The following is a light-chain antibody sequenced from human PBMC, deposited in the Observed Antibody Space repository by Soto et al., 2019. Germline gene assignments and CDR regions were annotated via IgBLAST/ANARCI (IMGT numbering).Light chain of an antibody. CDR3: QHYENSPIT. Sequence: EIVLTQSPGTLSLSPGERATLSCRASQSVSSSYLAWYQQKPGQAPRLLIYGASSRATGIPDRFSGSGSGTDFTLTISRLEPEDFAMYYCQHYENSPITFGPGTRLEIK. CDR1: QSVSSSY. CDR2: GAS. J-gene: IGKJ5*01. V-gene: IGKV3-20*01.